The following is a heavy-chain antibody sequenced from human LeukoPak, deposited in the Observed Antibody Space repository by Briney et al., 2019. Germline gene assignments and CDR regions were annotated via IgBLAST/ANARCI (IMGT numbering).Heavy chain of an antibody. CDR3: ARDEGIDPDGYNIY. Sequence: GGSLRLSCAASGFTFSSYWMSWVRQAPGKGLEWVANIKQDGSEKYYVDSVKGRFTISRDNAKNSLYLQMNSLRAEDTAVYYCARDEGIDPDGYNIYWGQGTLVTVSS. J-gene: IGHJ4*02. D-gene: IGHD5-24*01. V-gene: IGHV3-7*01. CDR2: IKQDGSEK. CDR1: GFTFSSYW.